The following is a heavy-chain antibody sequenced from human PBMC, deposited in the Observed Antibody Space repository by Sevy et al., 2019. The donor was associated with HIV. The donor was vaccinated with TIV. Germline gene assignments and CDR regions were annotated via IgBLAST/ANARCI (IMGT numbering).Heavy chain of an antibody. V-gene: IGHV3-30-3*01. CDR3: ARGSAATYGQYFQH. Sequence: GGSLRLSCAASGFTFSSYAMHWVRQAPGKGLEEVAVISYDGGNKYYADSVKGRFTISRDNSKNTLYLQMNSLRAEDTAVYYCARGSAATYGQYFQHWGQGTLVTVSS. D-gene: IGHD2-15*01. CDR1: GFTFSSYA. J-gene: IGHJ1*01. CDR2: ISYDGGNK.